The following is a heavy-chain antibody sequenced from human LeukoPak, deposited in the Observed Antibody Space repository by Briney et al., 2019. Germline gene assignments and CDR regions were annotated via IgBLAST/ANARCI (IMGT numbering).Heavy chain of an antibody. J-gene: IGHJ4*02. D-gene: IGHD3-10*01. CDR3: ATYPITYYYGSGSPYYFDY. Sequence: GASVKVSCKVSGYTLTELSMHWVRQAPGKGLEWMGGFDPEDGETIYAQKFQGRVTMTEDTSTDTAYMELSSLGSEDTAVYYCATYPITYYYGSGSPYYFDYWGQGTLVTVSS. CDR1: GYTLTELS. CDR2: FDPEDGET. V-gene: IGHV1-24*01.